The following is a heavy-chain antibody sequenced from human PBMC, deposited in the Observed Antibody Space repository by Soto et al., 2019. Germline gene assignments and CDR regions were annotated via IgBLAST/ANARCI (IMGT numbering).Heavy chain of an antibody. V-gene: IGHV1-3*05. CDR3: ARVSGWYFLAY. Sequence: QVQLVQSGAEEKKPGASVKVSCKASGYTFTSYAMHWVRQAPGQRLEWMGWINAGNGNTKYSQKFQARVTITRNTSASTVYMELSSLRSEGMAVYYCARVSGWYFLAYWGQGTLVTVSS. J-gene: IGHJ4*02. CDR1: GYTFTSYA. CDR2: INAGNGNT. D-gene: IGHD6-19*01.